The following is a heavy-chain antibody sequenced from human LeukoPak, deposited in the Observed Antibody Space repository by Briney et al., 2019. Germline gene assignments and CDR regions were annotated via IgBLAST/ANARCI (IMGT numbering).Heavy chain of an antibody. CDR2: IDPNSGAT. CDR3: ARVHPSGSYFFDY. CDR1: GYTFTAYY. Sequence: ASVKVSCKASGYTFTAYYMHWVRQAPGQGLEWMGWIDPNSGATNYAQRFQDRVTMTRDTSISTAYMELSRLRSDGTAVYFCARVHPSGSYFFDYWGQGTLVTVSS. D-gene: IGHD1-26*01. V-gene: IGHV1-2*02. J-gene: IGHJ4*02.